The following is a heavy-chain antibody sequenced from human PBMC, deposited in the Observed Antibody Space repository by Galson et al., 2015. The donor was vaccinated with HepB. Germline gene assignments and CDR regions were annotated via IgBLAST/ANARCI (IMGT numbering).Heavy chain of an antibody. CDR2: ISSKANNYAT. CDR3: TRLGDFSGYSSR. J-gene: IGHJ4*02. Sequence: SLRLSCAASGFTFSGSAIHWVRQASGKGPEWVGRISSKANNYATSYVPSRKGRFTISRDDSKNMAYLHMKSLKTEDTAVYYCTRLGDFSGYSSRWGQGTLVTVSS. D-gene: IGHD6-19*01. V-gene: IGHV3-73*01. CDR1: GFTFSGSA.